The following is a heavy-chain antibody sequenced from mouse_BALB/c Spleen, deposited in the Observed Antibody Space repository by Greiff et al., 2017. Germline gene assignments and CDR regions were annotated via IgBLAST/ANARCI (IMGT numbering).Heavy chain of an antibody. CDR3: ASITTATFAY. CDR2: IWAGGST. J-gene: IGHJ3*01. CDR1: GFSLTSYG. Sequence: VKLQESGPGLVAPSQSLSITCTVSGFSLTSYGVHWVRQPPGKGLEWLGVIWAGGSTNYNSALMSRLSISKDNSKSQVFLKMNSLQTDDTAMYYCASITTATFAYWGQGTLVTVSA. D-gene: IGHD1-2*01. V-gene: IGHV2-9*02.